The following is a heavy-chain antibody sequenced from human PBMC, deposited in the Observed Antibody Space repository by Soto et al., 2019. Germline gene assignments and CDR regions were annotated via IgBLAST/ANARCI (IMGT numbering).Heavy chain of an antibody. J-gene: IGHJ6*02. V-gene: IGHV1-18*01. CDR1: GYTFTSYG. Sequence: ASVKVFCKASGYTFTSYGISWVRQAPGQGLEWMGWISAYNGNTNYAQKLQGRVTMTTDTSTSTAYMELRSLRSDDTAVYYCARPGPTPQSYGMDVWGQGTTVTVSS. D-gene: IGHD4-4*01. CDR2: ISAYNGNT. CDR3: ARPGPTPQSYGMDV.